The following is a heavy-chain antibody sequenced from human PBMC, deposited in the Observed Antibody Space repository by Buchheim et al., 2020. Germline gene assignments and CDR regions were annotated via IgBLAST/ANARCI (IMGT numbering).Heavy chain of an antibody. CDR1: GVTSTGYY. D-gene: IGHD2-21*01. CDR2: INPSVGAA. J-gene: IGHJ6*02. V-gene: IGHV1-46*01. CDR3: AKSRMWFSSDA. Sequence: QVQLVQSGAEVKKPGASVKLSCTASGVTSTGYYMHWVRQAPGQGLEWMGTINPSVGAATYAQRFRGRVTITSDTSTSTFYMDMSSRTSEETALYYCAKSRMWFSSDAWGPGT.